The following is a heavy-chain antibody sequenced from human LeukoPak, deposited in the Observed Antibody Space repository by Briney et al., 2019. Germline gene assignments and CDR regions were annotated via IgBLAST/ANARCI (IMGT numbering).Heavy chain of an antibody. D-gene: IGHD1-26*01. V-gene: IGHV4-39*01. CDR3: ARHGTNHFYDY. J-gene: IGHJ4*02. CDR1: GGSISIIDYY. Sequence: PSETLSLACTASGGSISIIDYYWGWVRQSPGKGLEWIGSVYYSGSTYYHPSLKSRVAISVDTSKKQFSLKLSSVTAADTAVYYCARHGTNHFYDYWGQGTLVTVSS. CDR2: VYYSGST.